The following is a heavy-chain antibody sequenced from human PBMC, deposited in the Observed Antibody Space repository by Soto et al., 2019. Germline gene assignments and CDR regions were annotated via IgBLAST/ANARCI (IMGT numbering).Heavy chain of an antibody. CDR2: IDPSDSYT. D-gene: IGHD5-18*01. CDR3: ARRARYSYGQYGMDV. J-gene: IGHJ6*02. CDR1: GYSFTSYW. V-gene: IGHV5-10-1*01. Sequence: PGESLKISCKGSGYSFTSYWISWVRQMPGKGLEWMGRIDPSDSYTNYSPSFQGHVTISADKSISTAYLQWSSLKASDTAMYYCARRARYSYGQYGMDVWGQGTTVTVSS.